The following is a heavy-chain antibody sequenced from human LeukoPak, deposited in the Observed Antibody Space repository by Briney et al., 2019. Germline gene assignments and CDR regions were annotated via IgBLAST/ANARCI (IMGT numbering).Heavy chain of an antibody. V-gene: IGHV3-30*02. CDR2: IRYDGSNK. J-gene: IGHJ4*02. CDR3: ARESESYDSSGSTFDY. D-gene: IGHD3-22*01. Sequence: PGGSLRLSCAASGFTFSSYGMHWVRQAPGKGLEWVAFIRYDGSNKYYADSVKGRFTISRDNSKNTLYPQMNSLRAEDTAVYYCARESESYDSSGSTFDYWGQGTLVTVSS. CDR1: GFTFSSYG.